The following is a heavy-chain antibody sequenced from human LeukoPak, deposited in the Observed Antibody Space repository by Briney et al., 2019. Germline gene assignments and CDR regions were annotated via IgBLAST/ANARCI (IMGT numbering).Heavy chain of an antibody. Sequence: SETLSLTCTVSGGSISTYYWNWMRQSPGKGLEWIGYVYYGESTNYNPSLKSRVTISVDTSKNQVSLNLSSVTAADTAVYYCARMQWQRYHLDYWGQGTLVTVSS. D-gene: IGHD5-12*01. CDR3: ARMQWQRYHLDY. J-gene: IGHJ4*02. V-gene: IGHV4-59*01. CDR1: GGSISTYY. CDR2: VYYGEST.